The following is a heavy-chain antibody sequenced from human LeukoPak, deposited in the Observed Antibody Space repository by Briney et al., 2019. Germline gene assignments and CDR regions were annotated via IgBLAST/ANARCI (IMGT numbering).Heavy chain of an antibody. D-gene: IGHD2-21*02. CDR3: AKLPGTHIVVVTAIGKADYYFDY. CDR1: GFTFSSYA. Sequence: PGGSLRLSCAASGFTFSSYAMSWVRQAPGKGLEWVSTISGRGGSTYYADSVKGRFTISRDNPKNTLYLQMNSLRAEDTAVYYCAKLPGTHIVVVTAIGKADYYFDYWGQGTLVTVSS. V-gene: IGHV3-23*01. CDR2: ISGRGGST. J-gene: IGHJ4*02.